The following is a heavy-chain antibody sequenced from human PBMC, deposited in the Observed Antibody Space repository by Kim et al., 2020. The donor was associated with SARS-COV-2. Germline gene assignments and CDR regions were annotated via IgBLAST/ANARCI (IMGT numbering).Heavy chain of an antibody. J-gene: IGHJ6*02. V-gene: IGHV1-24*01. CDR2: FDPEDDET. CDR1: GYALTELS. Sequence: ASVKVSCKVSGYALTELSMHWVRQAPGKGLEWMGGFDPEDDETIFAQKFQGRVTMTEDTSTDTAYMELSSLRSEDTAVYYCATDPAGDPLAYGMDVWGQGTTVTVSS. CDR3: ATDPAGDPLAYGMDV. D-gene: IGHD3-10*01.